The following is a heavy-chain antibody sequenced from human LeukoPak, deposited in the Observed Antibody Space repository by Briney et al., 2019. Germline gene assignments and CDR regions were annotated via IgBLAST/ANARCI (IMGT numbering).Heavy chain of an antibody. CDR1: GDSISSNY. D-gene: IGHD6-19*01. J-gene: IGHJ4*02. Sequence: SETLSLTCTVSGDSISSNYWNWIRQPPGKGLEWIGSIYYSGGTYYNPSLKSRVTISVDTSKNQFSLKLSSVTAADTAVYYCARAVAGPKSFDYWGQGTLVTVSS. CDR3: ARAVAGPKSFDY. V-gene: IGHV4-59*04. CDR2: IYYSGGT.